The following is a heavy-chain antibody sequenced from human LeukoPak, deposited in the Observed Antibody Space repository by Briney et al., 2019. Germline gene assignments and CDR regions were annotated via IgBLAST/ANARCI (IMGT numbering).Heavy chain of an antibody. D-gene: IGHD2-15*01. Sequence: GGSLRLSCAASGFTFSSYGMHWVRQAPGKGLEWVAVISYDGSNKYYADSVKGRFTISRDNSKNTLYLQMNSLRAEDTAVYYCAISGLVVVAAPFDYWGQGTLVTVSS. V-gene: IGHV3-30*03. CDR2: ISYDGSNK. CDR3: AISGLVVVAAPFDY. CDR1: GFTFSSYG. J-gene: IGHJ4*02.